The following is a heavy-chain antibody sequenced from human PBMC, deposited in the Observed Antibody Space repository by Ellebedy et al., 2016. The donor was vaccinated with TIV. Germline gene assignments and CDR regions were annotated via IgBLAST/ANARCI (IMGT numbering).Heavy chain of an antibody. V-gene: IGHV3-23*01. CDR1: GFTFSDYA. CDR3: AKSLQITQRTLGDYGMDV. CDR2: ITGDGNIK. J-gene: IGHJ6*02. D-gene: IGHD3-16*01. Sequence: PGGSLRLSCAASGFTFSDYAMHWVRQAPGRGLEWVSGITGDGNIKYFVDSVKGRFTISRDNSRNTLFLHMKSLRAEDTAIYYCAKSLQITQRTLGDYGMDVWGQGTPVTVSS.